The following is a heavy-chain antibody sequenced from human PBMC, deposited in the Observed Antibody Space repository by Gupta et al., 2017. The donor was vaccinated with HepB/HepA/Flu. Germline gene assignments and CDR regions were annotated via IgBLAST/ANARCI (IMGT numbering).Heavy chain of an antibody. J-gene: IGHJ4*02. CDR1: SFIISSSW. CDR2: MNSDGRDT. D-gene: IGHD5-12*01. Sequence: EVQLVESGGGLVQPGGSLRLSCVGSSFIISSSWMHWVRQAPGKGLVWVSGMNSDGRDTRYADSVKGRFTISRDNAENTIYLEMNSLTTEDTALYYCARESLPVDNSPGYWGQGTLVTVSS. V-gene: IGHV3-74*01. CDR3: ARESLPVDNSPGY.